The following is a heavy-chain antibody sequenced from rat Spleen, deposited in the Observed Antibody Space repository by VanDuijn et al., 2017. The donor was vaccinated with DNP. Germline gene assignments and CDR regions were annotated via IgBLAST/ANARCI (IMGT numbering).Heavy chain of an antibody. V-gene: IGHV3-1*01. CDR2: ISYSGTT. D-gene: IGHD1-1*01. CDR3: ARWVRYFDF. Sequence: EVQLQESGPGLVKPSQSLSLTCSVTGYSITSNYWGWIRKFPGNQMEWMGYISYSGTTRYNPSLKSRISITRDTSKNQFFLQLNSVTTEDTGTYYCARWVRYFDFWGHGVMVTVSS. J-gene: IGHJ2*01. CDR1: GYSITSNY.